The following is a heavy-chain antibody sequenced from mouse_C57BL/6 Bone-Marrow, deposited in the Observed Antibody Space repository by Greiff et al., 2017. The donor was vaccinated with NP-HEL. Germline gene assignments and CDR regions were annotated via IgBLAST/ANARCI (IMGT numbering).Heavy chain of an antibody. CDR1: GYTFTDYY. Sequence: QVQLKQSGAELVRPGASVKLSCKASGYTFTDYYINWVKQRPGQGLEWIARIYPGSGNTYYNEKFKGKATLTAEKSSSTAYMQLSSLTSEDSAVYFCARRRQLRLQGYAMDYWGQGTSVTVSS. J-gene: IGHJ4*01. V-gene: IGHV1-76*01. D-gene: IGHD3-2*02. CDR3: ARRRQLRLQGYAMDY. CDR2: IYPGSGNT.